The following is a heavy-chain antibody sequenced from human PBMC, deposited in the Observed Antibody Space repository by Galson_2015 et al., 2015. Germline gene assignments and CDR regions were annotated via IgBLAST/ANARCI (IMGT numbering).Heavy chain of an antibody. CDR1: GFTFSDYY. CDR3: AREASSWYFDY. Sequence: SLRLSCAASGFTFSDYYMSWIRQAPGKGLEWFSYISSSGSTIYYADSVKGRFTTSRDDAKNSLYLQMNSLRAEDTAVYYCAREASSWYFDYWGQGTLVTVSS. D-gene: IGHD6-13*01. J-gene: IGHJ4*02. CDR2: ISSSGSTI. V-gene: IGHV3-11*01.